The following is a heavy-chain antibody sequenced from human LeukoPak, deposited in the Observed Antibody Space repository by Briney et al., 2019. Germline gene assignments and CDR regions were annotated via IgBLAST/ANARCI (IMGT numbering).Heavy chain of an antibody. J-gene: IGHJ4*02. Sequence: SETLSLTCTVSGGSISSSSYYWSWIRQPAGKGLEWIGRIYTSGSTNYNPSLKSRVTISVDTSKNQFSLKLSSVTAADTAVYYCARAYSSIDYWGQGTLVTVSS. CDR1: GGSISSSSYY. CDR2: IYTSGST. CDR3: ARAYSSIDY. V-gene: IGHV4-61*02. D-gene: IGHD6-13*01.